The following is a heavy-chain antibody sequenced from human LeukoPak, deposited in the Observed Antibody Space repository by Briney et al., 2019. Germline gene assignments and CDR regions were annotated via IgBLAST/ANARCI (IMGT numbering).Heavy chain of an antibody. CDR2: INHSGST. Sequence: SETLSLTCAVYGGSFSGYYWSWIRQPPGKGLEWIGEINHSGSTNYNPSLKSRVTISVDTSKNQFSLKLSSVTAADTAVYYCARRGSSSWYDYWGQGTLVAVSS. J-gene: IGHJ4*02. D-gene: IGHD6-13*01. V-gene: IGHV4-34*01. CDR3: ARRGSSSWYDY. CDR1: GGSFSGYY.